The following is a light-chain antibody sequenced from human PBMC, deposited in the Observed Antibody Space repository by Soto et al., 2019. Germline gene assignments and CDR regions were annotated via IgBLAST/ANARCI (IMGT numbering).Light chain of an antibody. J-gene: IGLJ1*01. V-gene: IGLV2-11*01. CDR3: CSYAGSYTYV. CDR2: DVS. Sequence: QSVLAQPRSVSGSPGQSVTISCTGTSSDVGGYNYVSWYQQHPGKAPKLIIYDVSKRPSGVPDRFSGSKSGNTASLTISGLQVEDEADYYCCSYAGSYTYVFGTGTKVTVL. CDR1: SSDVGGYNY.